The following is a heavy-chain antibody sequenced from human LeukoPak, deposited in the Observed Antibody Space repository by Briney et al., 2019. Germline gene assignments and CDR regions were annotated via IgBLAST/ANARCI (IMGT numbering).Heavy chain of an antibody. D-gene: IGHD3-22*01. CDR2: VYYSGST. CDR3: ARDVFSGYHDS. J-gene: IGHJ4*02. CDR1: GSSISSYY. V-gene: IGHV4-59*01. Sequence: PSEILSLTCTVSGSSISSYYWSWIRQPPGRGLEWLGYVYYSGSTDYNPSLKSRVTISVDTSKSQFSLNLSSVTAADTAVYYCARDVFSGYHDSWGQGTLVTVSS.